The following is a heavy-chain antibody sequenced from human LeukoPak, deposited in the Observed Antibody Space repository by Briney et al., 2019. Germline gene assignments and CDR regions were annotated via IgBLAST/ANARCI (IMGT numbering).Heavy chain of an antibody. J-gene: IGHJ4*02. CDR1: GYTFTGYY. CDR2: INPNSGGT. D-gene: IGHD2-15*01. Sequence: ASVKVSCKASGYTFTGYYMHWVRQAPGQGLVWMGWINPNSGGTNCAQKFQGRVTMTRDTSIITAYMELSRLRSDDTAVYYCAREAGYCSGGSCQGYFDYWGQGTLVTVSS. CDR3: AREAGYCSGGSCQGYFDY. V-gene: IGHV1-2*02.